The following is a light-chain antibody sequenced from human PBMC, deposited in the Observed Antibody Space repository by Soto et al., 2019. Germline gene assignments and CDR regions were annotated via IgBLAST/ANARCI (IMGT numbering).Light chain of an antibody. J-gene: IGKJ1*01. Sequence: ETVLTQSPGSLSLSLGDRATLSCRDSQTVSNNYLAWYQQKPGQAPRLLIYAASRRATGIPDRFSGGGSGTDFTLTINSLAPEDFAIYYCHQRQSWPRTFGQGTKVDI. CDR2: AAS. CDR3: HQRQSWPRT. CDR1: QTVSNNY. V-gene: IGKV3D-20*02.